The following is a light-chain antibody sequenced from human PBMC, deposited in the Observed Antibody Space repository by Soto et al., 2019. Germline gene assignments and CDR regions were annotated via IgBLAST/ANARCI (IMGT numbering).Light chain of an antibody. CDR3: QQLKTYPYT. CDR1: QDINKF. CDR2: SAS. Sequence: IQLTQSPSSLSASVGDRVTLTCRASQDINKFLAWFQQTPGKAPKLLVYSASTLHIGVPSRFSGSGSGTDFALTISSLQPEDFATYYCQQLKTYPYTFGHGTRLDIK. V-gene: IGKV1-9*01. J-gene: IGKJ2*01.